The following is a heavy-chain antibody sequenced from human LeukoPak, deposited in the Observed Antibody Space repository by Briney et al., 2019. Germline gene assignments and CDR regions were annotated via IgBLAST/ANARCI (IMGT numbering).Heavy chain of an antibody. Sequence: GESLRLSCAASGFTFSSSWMNWVRHAPGKGLLWVGNINPEGSQTRFVDSVMGRFTMSKDNAKNSLYLQMNSLRVEDTAVFYCAAWTDRGYNFWGQGTVVTVSS. CDR2: INPEGSQT. V-gene: IGHV3-7*01. CDR3: AAWTDRGYNF. CDR1: GFTFSSSW. D-gene: IGHD5-24*01. J-gene: IGHJ4*02.